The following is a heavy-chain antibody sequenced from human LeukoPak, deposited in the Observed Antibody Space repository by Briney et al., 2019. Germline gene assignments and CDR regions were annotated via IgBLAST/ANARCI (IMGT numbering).Heavy chain of an antibody. D-gene: IGHD3-16*01. CDR1: GGSISSNHYY. CDR2: IYYRGTT. Sequence: PSETLSLTCTVSGGSISSNHYYWPWIRQPPGKGLERIGSIYYRGTTYYNPSLKSRVTISVDTSNNQFSLKLSSVTAADTSVYHCARHKDDYVWGTFRFGFGYWGQGTLVTVSS. V-gene: IGHV4-39*01. CDR3: ARHKDDYVWGTFRFGFGY. J-gene: IGHJ4*02.